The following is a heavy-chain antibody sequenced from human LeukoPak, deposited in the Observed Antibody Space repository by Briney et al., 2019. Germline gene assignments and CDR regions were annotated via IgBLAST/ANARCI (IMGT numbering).Heavy chain of an antibody. J-gene: IGHJ5*02. CDR3: ARGSSVVGWFDP. CDR2: INHSGST. Sequence: SETLSLTCAVYGGSFSGYYWSWIRQPPGKGLEWIGEINHSGSTNYNPSLKSRVTISVDTSKNQFSLKLSSVTAADTAVYYCARGSSVVGWFDPWGQGTLVTVSS. D-gene: IGHD6-6*01. CDR1: GGSFSGYY. V-gene: IGHV4-34*01.